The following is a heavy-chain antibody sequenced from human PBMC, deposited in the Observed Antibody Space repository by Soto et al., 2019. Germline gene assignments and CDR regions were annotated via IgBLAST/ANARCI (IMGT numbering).Heavy chain of an antibody. D-gene: IGHD3-3*01. Sequence: QVQLQESGPGLVKPSETLSLTCTVSGAPITTTYWWAWVRLPPGKGLEWIGEMHHGGTPNSNPSLEIRITMSLDKSNNHFSLKLTSVTAADTAIYYCATQTISYTWDVWGRGTTVTVSS. V-gene: IGHV4-4*02. CDR2: MHHGGTP. CDR1: GAPITTTYW. CDR3: ATQTISYTWDV. J-gene: IGHJ6*02.